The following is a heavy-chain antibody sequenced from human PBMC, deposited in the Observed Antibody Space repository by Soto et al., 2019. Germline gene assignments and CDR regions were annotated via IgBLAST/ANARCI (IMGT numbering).Heavy chain of an antibody. D-gene: IGHD3-9*01. CDR3: AKLIQRYFDQGSY. CDR1: GFTFSSYA. J-gene: IGHJ4*02. V-gene: IGHV3-23*01. CDR2: ISGSGGST. Sequence: EVQLLESGGGLVQPGGSLRLSCAASGFTFSSYAMSWVRQAPGKGLEWVSAISGSGGSTYYADSVKGRFTISRHNSKNTLYLQMNSLRAEDTAVYYCAKLIQRYFDQGSYWGQGTLVTVSS.